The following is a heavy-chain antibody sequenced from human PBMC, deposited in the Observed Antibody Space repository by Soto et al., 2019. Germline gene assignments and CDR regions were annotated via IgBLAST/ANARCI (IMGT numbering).Heavy chain of an antibody. V-gene: IGHV3-72*01. D-gene: IGHD3-22*01. J-gene: IGHJ3*02. CDR3: ARESPYYYDSSGYYYHAFDI. CDR2: TRNKANTYTT. Sequence: PGGSLRLSCAASGFTFSDHFMDWVRQAPGKGLEWVGRTRNKANTYTTEYAASVKGRFTISRDDSKSSLYLQMNSLKTEDTAVYYCARESPYYYDSSGYYYHAFDIWGQGTMVTVSS. CDR1: GFTFSDHF.